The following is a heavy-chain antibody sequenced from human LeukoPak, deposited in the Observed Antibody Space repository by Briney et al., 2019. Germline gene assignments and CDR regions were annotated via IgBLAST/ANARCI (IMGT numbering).Heavy chain of an antibody. Sequence: PGGSLRLSCTASGFTFGDYAITWVRQAPGKGLEWVGLIRNKVYGGTAEYAASVKGRFTISREDSKSIAYLQMNSLKIEDTGIYYCIKSTTASGGYWFDPWGQGTLVTVSP. D-gene: IGHD2/OR15-2a*01. CDR1: GFTFGDYA. J-gene: IGHJ5*02. V-gene: IGHV3-49*04. CDR2: IRNKVYGGTA. CDR3: IKSTTASGGYWFDP.